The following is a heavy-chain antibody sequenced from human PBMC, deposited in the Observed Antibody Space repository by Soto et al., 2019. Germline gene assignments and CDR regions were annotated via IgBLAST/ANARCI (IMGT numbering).Heavy chain of an antibody. CDR1: RFTFSNYA. J-gene: IGHJ4*02. Sequence: PGGSLRLSCSASRFTFSNYAMHWVRQAPGKGLEWISAVSGSGGSTYYADSVKGRFTISRDNSKDTLYLQMNNLRAEDTAVYYCAKPPDYNWNDYWGQGTLVTSPQ. D-gene: IGHD1-20*01. V-gene: IGHV3-23*01. CDR2: VSGSGGST. CDR3: AKPPDYNWNDY.